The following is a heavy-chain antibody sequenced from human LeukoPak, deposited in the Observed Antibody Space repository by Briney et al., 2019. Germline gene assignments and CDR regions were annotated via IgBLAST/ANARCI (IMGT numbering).Heavy chain of an antibody. D-gene: IGHD2-8*01. Sequence: GASVKVSCKASGGTSSSYAISWVRQAPGQGLEWMGGIIPIFGTANYAQKFQGRVTITADGSTSTAYMELSSLRSEDTAVYYCARARGILYYYYFDYWGQGTLVTVSS. J-gene: IGHJ4*02. CDR2: IIPIFGTA. V-gene: IGHV1-69*13. CDR1: GGTSSSYA. CDR3: ARARGILYYYYFDY.